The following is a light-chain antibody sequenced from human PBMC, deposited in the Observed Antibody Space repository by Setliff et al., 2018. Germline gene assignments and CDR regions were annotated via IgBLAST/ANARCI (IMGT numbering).Light chain of an antibody. Sequence: LTQPPSASGFPGQSVTISCTGTSSDVGGYNYVSWYQQHPGKAPKLMIYEVSKRPSGVPDRFSGSKSGNTASLTVSGLQAEDEADYYCSSYAGSNNPYVFGTGTKVTVL. CDR3: SSYAGSNNPYV. V-gene: IGLV2-8*01. J-gene: IGLJ1*01. CDR1: SSDVGGYNY. CDR2: EVS.